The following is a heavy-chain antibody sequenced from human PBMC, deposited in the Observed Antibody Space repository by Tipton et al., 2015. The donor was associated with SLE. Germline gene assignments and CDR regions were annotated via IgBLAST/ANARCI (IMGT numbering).Heavy chain of an antibody. CDR2: ISSSSSYI. D-gene: IGHD7-27*01. CDR1: GFTFRSYS. CDR3: ARSTGGKESDAFDI. Sequence: SLRLSCAASGFTFRSYSMNWVRQAPGKGLEWVSSISSSSSYIYYADSVKGRFTISRDNAKNSLYLQMNSLRAEDTAVYYCARSTGGKESDAFDIWGQGTMVTVSS. J-gene: IGHJ3*02. V-gene: IGHV3-21*03.